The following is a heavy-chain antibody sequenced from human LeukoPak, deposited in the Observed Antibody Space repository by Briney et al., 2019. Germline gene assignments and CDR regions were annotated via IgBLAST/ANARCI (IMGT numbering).Heavy chain of an antibody. D-gene: IGHD3-10*01. Sequence: SETLSLTCAVYGGSFSGYYWSWIRQPPGKGLEWIGEINHSGSTNYNPSLKSRVTISVDTSKNQFSLKLSSVTAADTAVYYCAKGRRLGPMVRGVYDYWGQGTLVTVSS. V-gene: IGHV4-34*01. J-gene: IGHJ4*02. CDR2: INHSGST. CDR3: AKGRRLGPMVRGVYDY. CDR1: GGSFSGYY.